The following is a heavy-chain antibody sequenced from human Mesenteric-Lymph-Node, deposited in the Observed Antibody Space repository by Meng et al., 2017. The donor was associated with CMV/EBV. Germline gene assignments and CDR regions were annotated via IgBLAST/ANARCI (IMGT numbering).Heavy chain of an antibody. CDR2: IIPILGIA. CDR3: ATGPRVLRFLEWLFPYFDY. D-gene: IGHD3-3*01. J-gene: IGHJ4*02. V-gene: IGHV1-69*10. Sequence: SVKVSCRASGYTFTDYYMHWVRQAPGQGLEWMGGIIPILGIANYAQKFQGRVTITADKSTSTAYMELSSLRSEDTAVYYCATGPRVLRFLEWLFPYFDYWGQGTLVTVSS. CDR1: GYTFTDYY.